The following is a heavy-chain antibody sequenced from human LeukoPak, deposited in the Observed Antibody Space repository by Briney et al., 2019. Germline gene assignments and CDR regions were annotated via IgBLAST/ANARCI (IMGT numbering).Heavy chain of an antibody. CDR2: ISWNSGSI. D-gene: IGHD3-22*01. J-gene: IGHJ3*02. Sequence: GRSLRLSCAASGFTFDDYAMHWVRQAPGKGLEWVSGISWNSGSIGYADSVKGRFTISRDNAKNSLCLQMNSLRAEDTALYYCAKDLGYDSSGYAFDIWGQGTMVTVSS. CDR3: AKDLGYDSSGYAFDI. CDR1: GFTFDDYA. V-gene: IGHV3-9*01.